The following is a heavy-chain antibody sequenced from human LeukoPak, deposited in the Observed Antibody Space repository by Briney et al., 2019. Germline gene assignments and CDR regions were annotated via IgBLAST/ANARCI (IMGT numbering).Heavy chain of an antibody. D-gene: IGHD2-15*01. J-gene: IGHJ3*02. CDR3: ARDPATLDFDS. CDR2: IYYSGST. Sequence: SETLSLTCTVSGGSISSYYWSWIRQPPGKGLEWIGYIYYSGSTNYNPSLKSRVPISVDTSKNQYSLKLSSVTAADTAVYYCARDPATLDFDSWGQGTMVTVSS. V-gene: IGHV4-59*01. CDR1: GGSISSYY.